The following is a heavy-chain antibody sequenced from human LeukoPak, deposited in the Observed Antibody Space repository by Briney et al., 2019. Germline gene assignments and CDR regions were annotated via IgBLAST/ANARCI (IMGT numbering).Heavy chain of an antibody. Sequence: ETLSLTCAVYGGSFSGYYWSWVRQAPGKGLEWVANIKQDGSEKYYVDSVKGRFTISRDNAKNSLYLQMNSLRAEDTAVYYCARDWTSGWSPGQAFDIWGQGTMVTVSS. J-gene: IGHJ3*02. D-gene: IGHD6-19*01. CDR1: GGSFSGYY. CDR2: IKQDGSEK. CDR3: ARDWTSGWSPGQAFDI. V-gene: IGHV3-7*01.